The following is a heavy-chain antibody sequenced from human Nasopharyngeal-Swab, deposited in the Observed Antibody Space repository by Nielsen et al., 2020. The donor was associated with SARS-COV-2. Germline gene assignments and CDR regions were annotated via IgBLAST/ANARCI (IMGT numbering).Heavy chain of an antibody. J-gene: IGHJ6*02. D-gene: IGHD3-22*01. CDR3: ARESADYYDSSGYLPAGYYYYGMDV. CDR1: GYTFTDYH. Sequence: ASVKVSCKASGYTFTDYHLHWVRQAPGQGLEWLGWINANSGVTNYAHKFKGRVTVTRDTSISTAYMELSRLRSDDTAVYYCARESADYYDSSGYLPAGYYYYGMDVWGQGTTVTVSS. V-gene: IGHV1-2*07. CDR2: INANSGVT.